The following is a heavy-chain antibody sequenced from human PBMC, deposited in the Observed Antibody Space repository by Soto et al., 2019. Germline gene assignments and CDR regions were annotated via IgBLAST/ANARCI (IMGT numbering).Heavy chain of an antibody. J-gene: IGHJ6*02. CDR2: INHGGST. Sequence: PSETLSLTCAVYGGSFSGYYWSWIRQPPGKGLEWIGEINHGGSTNYNPSLKSRVTISVDTSKNQFSLKLSSVTAADTAVYYCARERITMIVVVQVYGMDVWGQGTTVTVSS. D-gene: IGHD3-22*01. CDR3: ARERITMIVVVQVYGMDV. V-gene: IGHV4-34*01. CDR1: GGSFSGYY.